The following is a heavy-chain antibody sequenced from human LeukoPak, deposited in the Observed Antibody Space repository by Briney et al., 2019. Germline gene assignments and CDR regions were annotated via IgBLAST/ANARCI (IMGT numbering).Heavy chain of an antibody. V-gene: IGHV1-2*02. CDR1: GYTYTGYD. Sequence: ASVKVSCKASGYTYTGYDMHWVRQAPGQGLEWMGWINPNSGGTNYAQKFQGRVTMTRDTSISTAYMELSRLRSDDTAVYYCARDHSSSWLHFDYWGQGTLVTVSS. CDR2: INPNSGGT. D-gene: IGHD6-13*01. J-gene: IGHJ4*02. CDR3: ARDHSSSWLHFDY.